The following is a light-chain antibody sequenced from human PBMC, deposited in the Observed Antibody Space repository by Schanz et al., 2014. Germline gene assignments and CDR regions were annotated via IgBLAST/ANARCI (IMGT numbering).Light chain of an antibody. J-gene: IGLJ2*01. Sequence: QSVLTQPPSASGSPGQSVTISCTGTSSDVGGYKYVSWYQHHPGKAPKLIIYEVSKRPSGVPDRFSGSKSGNTASLTVSGLQAEDEADYYCSSYVGSNNLLFGGGTKLTVL. CDR3: SSYVGSNNLL. CDR1: SSDVGGYKY. V-gene: IGLV2-8*01. CDR2: EVS.